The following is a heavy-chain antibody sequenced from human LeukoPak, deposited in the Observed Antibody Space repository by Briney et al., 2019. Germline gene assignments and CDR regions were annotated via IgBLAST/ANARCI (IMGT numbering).Heavy chain of an antibody. Sequence: ASVKVSCKASGYTFTSYGISWVRQAPGQGLERMGWISAYNGNTNYAQKLQGRVTITTDTSTSTAYMELRSLRSDDTAVYYCARDRVTYDYVWGSYRFGYFDYWGQGTLVTVSS. D-gene: IGHD3-16*02. CDR1: GYTFTSYG. CDR3: ARDRVTYDYVWGSYRFGYFDY. V-gene: IGHV1-18*01. CDR2: ISAYNGNT. J-gene: IGHJ4*02.